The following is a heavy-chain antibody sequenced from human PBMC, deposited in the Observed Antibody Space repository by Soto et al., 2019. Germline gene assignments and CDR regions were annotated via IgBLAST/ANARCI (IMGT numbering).Heavy chain of an antibody. CDR2: ISSSSSYI. D-gene: IGHD4-17*01. V-gene: IGHV3-21*01. CDR3: ARDLESTVTTYYFDY. CDR1: GFTFSSYS. J-gene: IGHJ4*02. Sequence: GGSLRLSCAASGFTFSSYSMNWVRQAPGKGLEWVSSISSSSSYIYYADSVKGRFTISRDNAKNSLYLQMNSLRAEDTAVYYCARDLESTVTTYYFDYWGQGTLVTAPQ.